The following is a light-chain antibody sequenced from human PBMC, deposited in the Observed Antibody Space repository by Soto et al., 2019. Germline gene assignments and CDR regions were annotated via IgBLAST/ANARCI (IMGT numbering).Light chain of an antibody. V-gene: IGLV2-23*01. CDR3: CSYAGSSTSVV. Sequence: QSALTQPASGSGSPGQSITISRTGTSSDVGSYHLVSWYQQHPGKAPKLRIYEGSKRPSGVSNRFSGSKSGNTASLTISGLQAEDEADYYCCSYAGSSTSVVFGGGTKLTVL. CDR2: EGS. J-gene: IGLJ2*01. CDR1: SSDVGSYHL.